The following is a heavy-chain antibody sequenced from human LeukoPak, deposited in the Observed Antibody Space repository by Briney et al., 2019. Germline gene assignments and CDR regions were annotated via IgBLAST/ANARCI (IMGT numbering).Heavy chain of an antibody. D-gene: IGHD1-26*01. V-gene: IGHV3-7*01. CDR3: ARAPWELLNDY. CDR2: IKEDGSEK. J-gene: IGHJ4*02. Sequence: GGSLRLSCAASGFTFSSYWMSWVRQAPGKGLEWVANIKEDGSEKYYVDSVKGRFTISRDNAKNSLYLQMNSLRAEDTAVYYCARAPWELLNDYWGQGTLVTASS. CDR1: GFTFSSYW.